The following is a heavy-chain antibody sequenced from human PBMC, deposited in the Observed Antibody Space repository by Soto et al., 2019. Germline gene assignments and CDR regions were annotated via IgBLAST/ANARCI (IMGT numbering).Heavy chain of an antibody. V-gene: IGHV1-69*08. CDR3: ARRRYCGYDCYHKHYYGMDV. CDR2: IITVLGTT. Sequence: QVQLVQSGAELKKTGSSVKVSCRASGDTFSSYAVNWVRQAPGRGLEWMGRIITVLGTTDYAQNFKGRVTITAEKSTNTAYMELSSLRSEDTVVYYCARRRYCGYDCYHKHYYGMDVWGQGTTVTVAS. CDR1: GDTFSSYA. J-gene: IGHJ6*02. D-gene: IGHD2-21*01.